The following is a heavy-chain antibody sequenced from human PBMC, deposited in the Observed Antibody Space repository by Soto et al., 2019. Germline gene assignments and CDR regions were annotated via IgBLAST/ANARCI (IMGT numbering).Heavy chain of an antibody. V-gene: IGHV3-30*18. CDR2: ISAGGNTK. D-gene: IGHD2-21*01. Sequence: QVQLVESGGGVVQPGTSLRLDCAASGFTLSNIGMQWVRQAPGKGLEWVAVISAGGNTKYYADSVKGRFTISRDNSKNTLFLQTNSLRTEDTAVYYCAKESGGERYAAYFDLWGQGTLVTVSA. CDR1: GFTLSNIG. J-gene: IGHJ4*02. CDR3: AKESGGERYAAYFDL.